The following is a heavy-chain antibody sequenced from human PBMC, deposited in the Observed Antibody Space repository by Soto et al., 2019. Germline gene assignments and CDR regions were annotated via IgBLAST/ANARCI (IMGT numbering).Heavy chain of an antibody. J-gene: IGHJ4*02. Sequence: ASVKVSCKASGYTFTSYPMHWVRQAPGQRLEWMGWINVGNSNTKYSQKFQSRVTISRDTSASTAYMELSSLRSEDTSVYYCARARYFYDSSGLDYWGQGALVTVSS. CDR2: INVGNSNT. CDR3: ARARYFYDSSGLDY. CDR1: GYTFTSYP. D-gene: IGHD3-22*01. V-gene: IGHV1-3*01.